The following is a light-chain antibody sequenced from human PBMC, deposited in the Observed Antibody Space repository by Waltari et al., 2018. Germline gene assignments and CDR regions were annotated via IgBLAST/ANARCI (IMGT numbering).Light chain of an antibody. CDR1: SSDVGGYNN. CDR3: SSYTSSRTLPYV. CDR2: EVS. V-gene: IGLV2-14*01. J-gene: IGLJ1*01. Sequence: QSALTQPASVSGSPGQSITISCTGTSSDVGGYNNVSWYQQHPGKAPKPLIYEVSNRPSGVSNRFPGSKSGNTDSLTISGLQAEDEADYYCSSYTSSRTLPYVFGTGTKVTVL.